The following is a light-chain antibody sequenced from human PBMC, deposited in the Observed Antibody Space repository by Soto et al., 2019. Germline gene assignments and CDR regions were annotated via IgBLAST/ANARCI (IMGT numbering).Light chain of an antibody. J-gene: IGKJ4*01. CDR3: QQRVNWPPT. V-gene: IGKV3D-20*02. Sequence: EIVLTQSPGTLSLSPGERATLSCRASQSVSSSYLAWYQQKPGQAPRLLIYGASSRATGIPDRFSGSGSGTEFTLIINSLEPEDFAVYYCQQRVNWPPTFGGGTKVEI. CDR1: QSVSSSY. CDR2: GAS.